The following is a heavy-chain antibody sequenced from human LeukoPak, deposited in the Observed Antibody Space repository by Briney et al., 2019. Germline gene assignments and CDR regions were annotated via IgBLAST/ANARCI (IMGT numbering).Heavy chain of an antibody. V-gene: IGHV1-58*02. D-gene: IGHD3-10*01. CDR3: ARGPFTMVRGVPLDY. Sequence: SVKVSCKASGFTFTSSAMQWVRQARGQRLEWIGWIVVGSGNTNYAQKFQERVTITRDMSTSTAYMELSSLRSEDTAVYYCARGPFTMVRGVPLDYWGQGTLVTVSS. CDR1: GFTFTSSA. J-gene: IGHJ4*02. CDR2: IVVGSGNT.